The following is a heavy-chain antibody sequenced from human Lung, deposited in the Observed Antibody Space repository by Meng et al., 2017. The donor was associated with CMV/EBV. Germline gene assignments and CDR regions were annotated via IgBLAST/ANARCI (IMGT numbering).Heavy chain of an antibody. CDR2: IIPILRIA. V-gene: IGHV1-69*04. J-gene: IGHJ5*02. Sequence: CYASGRTFRSYSISSLLHAPGHPLVCLGSIIPILRIANYAQKFQVRVTITADKSTSTAYMELSSLRSEDTAVYYCARDSRPFWFDPWGQGTLVTVSS. CDR3: ARDSRPFWFDP. CDR1: GRTFRSYS.